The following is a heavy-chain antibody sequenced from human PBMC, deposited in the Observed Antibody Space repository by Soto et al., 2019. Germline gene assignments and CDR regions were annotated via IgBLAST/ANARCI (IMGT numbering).Heavy chain of an antibody. D-gene: IGHD3-10*01. CDR3: ATSYGSGDRACDF. V-gene: IGHV1-69*04. CDR2: VNPILSMS. J-gene: IGHJ4*02. CDR1: GDTFNFYS. Sequence: QVQLVQSGAEVKRPGSSVKVSCKASGDTFNFYSINWVRQAPGLGLVWMGGVNPILSMSNYAQRFQGRVTMTANKSTSRAYMELSSPRSEETAIYYCATSYGSGDRACDFWGQGARATVSS.